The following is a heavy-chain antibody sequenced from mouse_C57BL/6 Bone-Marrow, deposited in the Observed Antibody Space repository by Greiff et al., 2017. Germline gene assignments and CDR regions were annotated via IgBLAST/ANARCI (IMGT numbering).Heavy chain of an antibody. V-gene: IGHV5-17*01. D-gene: IGHD1-1*01. CDR1: GFTFSDYG. CDR2: ISSGSSTI. CDR3: ASYCMDY. J-gene: IGHJ4*01. Sequence: EVHLVESGGGLVKPGGSLKLSCAASGFTFSDYGMHWVRQAPEKGLEWVAYISSGSSTIYYADTVKGRFTISRDNAKNTLFQQMTSLRSEDTAMYYCASYCMDYWGQGTSVTVAS.